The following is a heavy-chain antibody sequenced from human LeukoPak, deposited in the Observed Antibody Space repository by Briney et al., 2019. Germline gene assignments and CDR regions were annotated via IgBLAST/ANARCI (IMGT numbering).Heavy chain of an antibody. J-gene: IGHJ4*02. CDR3: ARRYCSGSSCYSAFGY. CDR1: GGPISTYY. D-gene: IGHD2-15*01. Sequence: SETLSLTCTVSGGPISTYYWNWIRQPPGKGLEWIGFIYYSGSTNYNPSLRSRVTMSVDTSKNQFSLRLSSVTAADTAVYYCARRYCSGSSCYSAFGYWGQGTLVTVSS. CDR2: IYYSGST. V-gene: IGHV4-59*01.